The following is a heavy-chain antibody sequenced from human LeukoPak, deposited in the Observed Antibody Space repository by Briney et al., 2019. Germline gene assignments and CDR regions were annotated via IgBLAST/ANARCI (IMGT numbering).Heavy chain of an antibody. CDR2: ISSSSSYI. CDR3: AREDSGYDAFDY. V-gene: IGHV3-21*01. J-gene: IGHJ4*02. Sequence: PGGSLRLSCAASGFTFSSYSMNWVRQAPGKGLEWVSSISSSSSYIYYADSVKGRFTISRDNAKNSLYLQMNSLRAEDTAVYYCAREDSGYDAFDYWGQGTLVTVSS. CDR1: GFTFSSYS. D-gene: IGHD5-12*01.